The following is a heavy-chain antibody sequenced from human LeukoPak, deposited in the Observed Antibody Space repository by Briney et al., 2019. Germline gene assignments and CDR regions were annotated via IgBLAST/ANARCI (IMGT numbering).Heavy chain of an antibody. CDR1: GFTFSDYH. V-gene: IGHV3-48*04. CDR3: ARAPYTQWELLVFDY. Sequence: GGSLRLSCVASGFTFSDYHINWVRQAPGKGLEWVSYISSSSSTIYYADSVKGRFTISRDNAKNSLYLQMNSLRAEDTAVYYCARAPYTQWELLVFDYWGQGTLVTVSS. CDR2: ISSSSSTI. D-gene: IGHD1-26*01. J-gene: IGHJ4*02.